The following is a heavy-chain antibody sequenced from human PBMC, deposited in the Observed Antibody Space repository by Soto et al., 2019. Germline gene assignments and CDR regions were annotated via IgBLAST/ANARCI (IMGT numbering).Heavy chain of an antibody. J-gene: IGHJ6*02. CDR1: GFTFSSYG. D-gene: IGHD3-3*01. CDR2: ISYDGSNK. Sequence: GGSLRLSCAASGFTFSSYGMHWVRQAPGKGLEWVAVISYDGSNKYYADSVKGRFTISRDNSKNTLYLQMNSLRAEDTAVYYCAKDQYDFWSGYYKLKGYYYYYGMDVWGQGTTVTVSS. CDR3: AKDQYDFWSGYYKLKGYYYYYGMDV. V-gene: IGHV3-30*18.